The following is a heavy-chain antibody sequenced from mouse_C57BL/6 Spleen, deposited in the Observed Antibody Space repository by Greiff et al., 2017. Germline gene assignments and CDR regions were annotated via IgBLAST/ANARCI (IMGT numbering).Heavy chain of an antibody. CDR3: GRLGDYGYFDY. V-gene: IGHV1-39*01. CDR2: INPNYGTT. D-gene: IGHD2-4*01. CDR1: GYSFTDYN. Sequence: VQLQQSGPELVKPGASVKISCKASGYSFTDYNMNWVKQSNGKSLEWIGVINPNYGTTSYNQKFKGKATVTVDQSASTAYMQLNSLTSEDSAVYYSGRLGDYGYFDYWGQGTTLTVSS. J-gene: IGHJ2*01.